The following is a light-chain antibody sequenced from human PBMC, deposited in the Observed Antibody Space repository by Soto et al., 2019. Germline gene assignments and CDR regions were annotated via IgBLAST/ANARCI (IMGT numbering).Light chain of an antibody. J-gene: IGKJ1*01. CDR1: QSVLYPSNSKNY. CDR2: WAS. CDR3: HQFYATPPT. V-gene: IGKV4-1*01. Sequence: ADCLSVYLGGSATINCTSSQSVLYPSNSKNYLAWYQQKSGQTPRLLLYWASTRESGVPDRFSGSVSRADFTLTIIRLQHDDVAVYSCHQFYATPPTFGQGTKVEIK.